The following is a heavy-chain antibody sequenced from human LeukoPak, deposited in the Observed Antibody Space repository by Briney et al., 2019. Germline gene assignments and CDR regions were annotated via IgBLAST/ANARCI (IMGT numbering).Heavy chain of an antibody. CDR1: GGSFSGYY. CDR3: ARGLLGRYYFDY. D-gene: IGHD1-26*01. J-gene: IGHJ4*02. CDR2: INHSGIT. Sequence: SETLSLTCAVYGGSFSGYYWSWIRQPPGQGLKWIGEINHSGITNYNPSLKSRVTISVDTFKNQFSLKVSSVTAADTAVYYCARGLLGRYYFDYWGQGTLVTVSS. V-gene: IGHV4-34*01.